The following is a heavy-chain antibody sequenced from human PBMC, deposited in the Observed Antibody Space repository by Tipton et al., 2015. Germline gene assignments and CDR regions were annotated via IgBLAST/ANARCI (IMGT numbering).Heavy chain of an antibody. CDR3: ADPLYCSGGGCYPSGY. J-gene: IGHJ4*02. V-gene: IGHV4-39*02. Sequence: TLSLTCAVSGGSITTNSYHWGWVRQPPGKGLEWIASIYYTGTTYYNPSLKSRVTIFVDTSNNHFSLRLSSVTAADTAVYYCADPLYCSGGGCYPSGYWGQGSLVTVSS. CDR2: IYYTGTT. CDR1: GGSITTNSYH. D-gene: IGHD2-15*01.